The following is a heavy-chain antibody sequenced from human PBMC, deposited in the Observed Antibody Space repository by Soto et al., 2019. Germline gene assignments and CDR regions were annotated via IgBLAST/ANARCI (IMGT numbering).Heavy chain of an antibody. CDR2: ISSSGSTV. J-gene: IGHJ4*02. Sequence: GGSPRLSCAASGFTFSTYNMNWVRQAPGKGLEWVSFISSSGSTVYYADSVKGRFTISRDSAKNSLYLQMNSLRDEDTAIYYCARGRPHDSWGQGTLVTVSS. V-gene: IGHV3-48*02. CDR3: ARGRPHDS. CDR1: GFTFSTYN.